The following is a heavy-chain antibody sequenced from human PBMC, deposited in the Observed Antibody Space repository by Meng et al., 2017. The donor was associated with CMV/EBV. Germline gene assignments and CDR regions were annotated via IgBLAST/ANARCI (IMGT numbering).Heavy chain of an antibody. D-gene: IGHD2-2*01. J-gene: IGHJ5*02. CDR2: IYTSGST. CDR3: ARDLMNCSSTSCANWFDP. V-gene: IGHV4-4*07. Sequence: VHVADPGPGLVKPSEPLSLTCTVSGGSISSYYWSWIRQPAGKGLEWIGRIYTSGSTNYNPSLKSRVTMSVDTSKNQFSLKLSSVTAADTAVYYCARDLMNCSSTSCANWFDPWGQGTLVTVSS. CDR1: GGSISSYY.